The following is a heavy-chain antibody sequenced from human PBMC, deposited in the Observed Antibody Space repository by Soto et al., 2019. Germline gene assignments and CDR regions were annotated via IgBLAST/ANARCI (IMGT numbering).Heavy chain of an antibody. D-gene: IGHD2-21*01. CDR1: GFTFRTHA. V-gene: IGHV3-30*09. Sequence: SLRLSCSASGFTFRTHAMYWLRQAPGKGLEWVAVVSFDGNNQYYGNSVKGRFASSRDNSKNTLYLQMNSLRPEDTAIYYGARDRRTADDWGYCGYWGQGILVTVSS. J-gene: IGHJ4*03. CDR3: ARDRRTADDWGYCGY. CDR2: VSFDGNNQ.